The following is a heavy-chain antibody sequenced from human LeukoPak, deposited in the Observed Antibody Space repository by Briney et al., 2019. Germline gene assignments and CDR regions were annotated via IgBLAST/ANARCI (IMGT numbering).Heavy chain of an antibody. Sequence: GGSLRLSCAASGFTVTTNYMHWVRQAPGKGLEWVSIFYSGGTTYYADSVKGRFTVSRDNSRNTLYLLMNSLRDEDMAVYYCARDRCGTDFYGMDVWGQGTTVTVSS. CDR3: ARDRCGTDFYGMDV. D-gene: IGHD2-21*01. V-gene: IGHV3-66*01. J-gene: IGHJ6*02. CDR1: GFTVTTNY. CDR2: FYSGGTT.